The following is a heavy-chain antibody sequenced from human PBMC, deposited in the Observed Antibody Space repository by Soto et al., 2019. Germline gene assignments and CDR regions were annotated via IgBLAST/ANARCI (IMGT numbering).Heavy chain of an antibody. CDR3: ARDRGVSVVTVYWYFDL. J-gene: IGHJ2*01. V-gene: IGHV1-69*01. D-gene: IGHD2-15*01. CDR2: IIPIFGTA. CDR1: GGTFSSYA. Sequence: QVQLVQSGAEVKKPGSSVKVSCKASGGTFSSYAISWVRQAPGQGLEWMGGIIPIFGTANYAQKFQGRVTITADESRSTVYVELSSLRSEDTAVYYCARDRGVSVVTVYWYFDLWGRGTLVTVSS.